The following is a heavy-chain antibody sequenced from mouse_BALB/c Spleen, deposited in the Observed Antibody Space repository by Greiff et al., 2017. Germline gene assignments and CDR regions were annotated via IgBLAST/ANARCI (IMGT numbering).Heavy chain of an antibody. CDR2: ISYDGSN. CDR3: ARGANWDGYAMDY. V-gene: IGHV3-6*02. CDR1: GYSITSGYY. D-gene: IGHD4-1*01. J-gene: IGHJ4*01. Sequence: EVQLQESGPGLVKPSQSLSLTCSVTGYSITSGYYWNWIRQFPGNKLEWMGYISYDGSNNYNPSLKNRISITRDTSKNQFFLKLNSVTTEDTATYYCARGANWDGYAMDYWGQGTSVTVSS.